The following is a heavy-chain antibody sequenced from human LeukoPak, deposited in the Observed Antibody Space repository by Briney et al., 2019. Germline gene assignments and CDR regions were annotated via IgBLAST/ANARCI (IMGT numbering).Heavy chain of an antibody. CDR2: INHSGST. CDR1: GYSISSGYY. V-gene: IGHV4-38-2*02. Sequence: SETLSLTCTVSGYSISSGYYWGWIRQPPGKGLEWIGEINHSGSTNYNPSLKSRVTISVDTSKNQFSLKLSSVTAADTAVYYCARGRIAVAGTGSRPVRGHMKTTRFDPRGQGTLVTVSS. D-gene: IGHD6-19*01. CDR3: ARGRIAVAGTGSRPVRGHMKTTRFDP. J-gene: IGHJ5*02.